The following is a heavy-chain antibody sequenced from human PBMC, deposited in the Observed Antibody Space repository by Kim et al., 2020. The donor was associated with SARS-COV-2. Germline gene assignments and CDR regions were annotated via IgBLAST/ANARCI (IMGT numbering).Heavy chain of an antibody. CDR3: ARGSVAAAGVDGYYYYGMDV. CDR2: IYPGDSDT. D-gene: IGHD6-13*01. CDR1: GYSFTSYW. Sequence: GESLKISCKGSGYSFTSYWIGWVRQMPGKGLEWMGIIYPGDSDTRYSPSFQGQVTISADKSISTAYLQWSSLKASDTAMYYCARGSVAAAGVDGYYYYGMDVWGQGTTVTVSS. J-gene: IGHJ6*02. V-gene: IGHV5-51*01.